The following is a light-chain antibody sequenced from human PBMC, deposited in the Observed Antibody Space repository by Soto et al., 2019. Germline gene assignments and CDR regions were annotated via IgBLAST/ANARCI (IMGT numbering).Light chain of an antibody. Sequence: DIVMTQSPLSLPVTPGEPASISCRSSQSLLHSNGYNYLDWYLQKPGQPPQLLIYLGSSRASGVPDRFSGSGSGTDFTLKISRVEAEDVGVYYCMQALQTPLTFGGGTKVEIK. CDR2: LGS. V-gene: IGKV2-28*01. CDR1: QSLLHSNGYNY. J-gene: IGKJ4*01. CDR3: MQALQTPLT.